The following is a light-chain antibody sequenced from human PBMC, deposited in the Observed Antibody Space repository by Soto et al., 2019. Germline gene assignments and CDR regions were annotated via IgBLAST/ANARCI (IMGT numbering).Light chain of an antibody. Sequence: EIVLTQSPGTLSLSPGDRATLSCRASQSVRSTYLAWYQQKPGQAPRLVIYAASSRATGIPDRFSGSGSGTDFTLTISRLEPEDFAVYYCQQYGNSPLTFGGGTKVEIK. CDR3: QQYGNSPLT. CDR1: QSVRSTY. CDR2: AAS. V-gene: IGKV3-20*01. J-gene: IGKJ4*01.